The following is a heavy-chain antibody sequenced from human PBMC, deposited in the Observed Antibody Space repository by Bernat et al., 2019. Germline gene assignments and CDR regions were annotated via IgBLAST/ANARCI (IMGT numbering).Heavy chain of an antibody. J-gene: IGHJ4*02. V-gene: IGHV3-9*01. CDR3: VKGSSAWYSPLGY. Sequence: EVQLVESGGGVEQPGRSLRLSCATSGFIFDDYAMHWVRQSPGKGLEWVSGISWNSGNIGSSDSVTSRFTVSIHNAKHSLYLQMHSLRPEDTALYDCVKGSSAWYSPLGYWGQGTLVTVS. CDR1: GFIFDDYA. D-gene: IGHD6-19*01. CDR2: ISWNSGNI.